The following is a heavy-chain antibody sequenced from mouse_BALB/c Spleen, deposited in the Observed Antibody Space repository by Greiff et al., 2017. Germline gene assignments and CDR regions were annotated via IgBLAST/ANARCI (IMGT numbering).Heavy chain of an antibody. Sequence: DVKLVESGGGLVKPGGSLKLSCAASGFTFSSYAMSWVRQTPEKRLEWVASISSGGSTYYPDSVKGRFTISRDNARNILYLQMSSLRSEDTAMYYCARGDYYGSSYRYFDVWGAGTTVTVSS. CDR1: GFTFSSYA. D-gene: IGHD1-1*01. CDR3: ARGDYYGSSYRYFDV. CDR2: ISSGGST. J-gene: IGHJ1*01. V-gene: IGHV5-6-5*01.